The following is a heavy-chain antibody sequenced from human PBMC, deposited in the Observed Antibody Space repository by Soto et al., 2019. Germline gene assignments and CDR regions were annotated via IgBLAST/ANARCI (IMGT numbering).Heavy chain of an antibody. D-gene: IGHD2-2*01. J-gene: IGHJ3*02. CDR3: ARGTEQYQLLSDAFDI. V-gene: IGHV4-31*03. CDR2: IYYSGST. CDR1: GGSISSGGYY. Sequence: QVQLQESGPGLVKPSQTLSLTCTVSGGSISSGGYYWSWIRQHPGKGLEWIGYIYYSGSTYYNLSLKSRVTISVDTSKNQFSLKLSSVTAADTAVYYCARGTEQYQLLSDAFDIWGQGTMVTVSS.